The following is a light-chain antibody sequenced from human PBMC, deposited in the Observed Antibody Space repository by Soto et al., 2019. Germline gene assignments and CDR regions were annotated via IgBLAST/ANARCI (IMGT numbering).Light chain of an antibody. CDR2: ETS. Sequence: QSALTQPASVSGSPGQSVTISCTGTSSDFGSYKFVSWYQHHPGKVPKVIIYETSKRPSGVSDRFSGSKSGNTASLTISGLQAADEADYYCFSFTSTNTHVFGSGTKLTVL. J-gene: IGLJ1*01. CDR3: FSFTSTNTHV. V-gene: IGLV2-23*01. CDR1: SSDFGSYKF.